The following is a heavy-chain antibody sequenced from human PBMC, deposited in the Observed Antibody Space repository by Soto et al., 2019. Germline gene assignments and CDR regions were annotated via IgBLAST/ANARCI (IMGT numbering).Heavy chain of an antibody. CDR3: ARRASGLDY. Sequence: QVQLVESGGGVVQPGRSLRLSCVASGFNFSSYAMHWVRQGPGKGLEWVAVISYDGSHKYYADSVKGQFTISRDNSKSTLYLQMNSRRDYDTAMDYCARRASGLDYWGQGTLVTVSS. J-gene: IGHJ4*02. V-gene: IGHV3-30-3*01. CDR1: GFNFSSYA. D-gene: IGHD6-25*01. CDR2: ISYDGSHK.